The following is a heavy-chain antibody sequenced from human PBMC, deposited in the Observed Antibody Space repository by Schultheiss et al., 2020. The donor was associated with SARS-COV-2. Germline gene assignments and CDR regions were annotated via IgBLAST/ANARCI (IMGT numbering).Heavy chain of an antibody. D-gene: IGHD6-19*01. CDR3: ARDLGYSSDVFDY. CDR1: GYTFTTYG. CDR2: ISAYYGNT. Sequence: ASVKVSCKASGYTFTTYGISWVRQAPGQGLEWMGWISAYYGNTNYAQKLQGRVTMTTDTSTNTAYMELRSLRYDDTTMYYCARDLGYSSDVFDYWGQGTLVTVSS. V-gene: IGHV1-18*01. J-gene: IGHJ4*02.